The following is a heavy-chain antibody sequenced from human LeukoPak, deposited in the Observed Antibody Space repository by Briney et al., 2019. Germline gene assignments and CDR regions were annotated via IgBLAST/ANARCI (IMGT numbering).Heavy chain of an antibody. J-gene: IGHJ4*02. D-gene: IGHD2-2*01. Sequence: GGSLRLSCAASGFTFSSYAMSWVRQAPGKGLEWVSSISGSGGSTSYADSVKGRFTISRDNSKNTLYLQMNSLRVEDTAVYYCAITRMFDHWGQGTLVTVSS. CDR2: ISGSGGST. CDR1: GFTFSSYA. CDR3: AITRMFDH. V-gene: IGHV3-23*01.